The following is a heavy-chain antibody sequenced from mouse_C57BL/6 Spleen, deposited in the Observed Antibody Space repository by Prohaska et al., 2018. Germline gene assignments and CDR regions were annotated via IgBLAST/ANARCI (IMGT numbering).Heavy chain of an antibody. CDR2: IRLKSDNYGT. Sequence: EVKLEESGGGLVQHGGSMKLSCVASGFTFSNYWMNWVRQSPEKGLELVDQIRLKSDNYGTHYAESVKGRFTISRDDSKSSVYLQMNNLRAEDTGIYYCTAPAGSFDYVGQGNSLTVSS. V-gene: IGHV6-3*01. CDR1: GFTFSNYW. D-gene: IGHD4-1*01. CDR3: TAPAGSFDY. J-gene: IGHJ2*03.